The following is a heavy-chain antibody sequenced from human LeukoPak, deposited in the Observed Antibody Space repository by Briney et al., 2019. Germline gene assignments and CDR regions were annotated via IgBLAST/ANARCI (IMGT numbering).Heavy chain of an antibody. Sequence: ASVKVSCKASGYTFTSYAMNWVRQAPGQGLEWMGWINTNTGNPTYAQGFTGWFVFSLDTSVSTAYLQISSLKAEDTAVYYCARDHTPPDYYYYYGMDVWGQGTTVTVSS. D-gene: IGHD1-14*01. CDR2: INTNTGNP. J-gene: IGHJ6*02. CDR1: GYTFTSYA. CDR3: ARDHTPPDYYYYYGMDV. V-gene: IGHV7-4-1*02.